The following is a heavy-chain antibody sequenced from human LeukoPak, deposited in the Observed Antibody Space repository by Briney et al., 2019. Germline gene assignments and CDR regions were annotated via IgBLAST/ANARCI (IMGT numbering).Heavy chain of an antibody. CDR2: ISYDGSNK. CDR3: AKADRHL. CDR1: GFTFSSYA. Sequence: GGSLRLSCAASGFTFSSYAMTWVRQAPGKGLEWVAVISYDGSNKYYADSVKGRFTISRDNSKNTLYLQMNSLRAEDTAVYYCAKADRHLWGQGTMVTVSS. J-gene: IGHJ3*01. V-gene: IGHV3-30*18.